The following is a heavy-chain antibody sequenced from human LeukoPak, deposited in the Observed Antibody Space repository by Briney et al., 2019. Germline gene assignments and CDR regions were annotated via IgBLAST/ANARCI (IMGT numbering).Heavy chain of an antibody. V-gene: IGHV3-30*02. CDR3: AKEGGPNHYYMDV. Sequence: GGSLRLSCAASGFTSSSYGMHWVRQAPGKGLEWVAFIRYDGSNKYYADSVKGRFTISRDNSKNTLYLQMNSLRAEDTAVYYCAKEGGPNHYYMDVWGKGTTVTISS. J-gene: IGHJ6*03. CDR1: GFTSSSYG. CDR2: IRYDGSNK. D-gene: IGHD1-26*01.